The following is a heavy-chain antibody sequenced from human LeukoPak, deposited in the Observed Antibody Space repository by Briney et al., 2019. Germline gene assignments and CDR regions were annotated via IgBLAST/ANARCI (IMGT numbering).Heavy chain of an antibody. J-gene: IGHJ4*02. CDR3: ARTGYILTGYYGLDY. V-gene: IGHV4-61*01. D-gene: IGHD3-9*01. CDR1: GDSVSSGSYY. CDR2: IYYSGST. Sequence: SETLSLTCTVSGDSVSSGSYYWSWIRQPPGKGLEWIGYIYYSGSTSYNPSLKSRVTISVDTSKNQFSLKLSSVTAADTAVYYCARTGYILTGYYGLDYWGQGTLVTVSS.